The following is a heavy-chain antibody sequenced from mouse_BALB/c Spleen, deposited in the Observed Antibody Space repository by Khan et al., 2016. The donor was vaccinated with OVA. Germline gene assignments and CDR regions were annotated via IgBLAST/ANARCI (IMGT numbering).Heavy chain of an antibody. J-gene: IGHJ3*01. CDR2: INTETGEP. CDR3: ARRDYGYNWFAY. Sequence: QIQLVQSGPELKKPGETVKISCKASGHTFTDYSMHWVKQAPGKGLKWMGWINTETGEPTYADDFKGRFAFSLETSASTAFLQINNLKNEDTATYFCARRDYGYNWFAYWGQGTLVTDSA. V-gene: IGHV9-2-1*01. CDR1: GHTFTDYS. D-gene: IGHD2-2*01.